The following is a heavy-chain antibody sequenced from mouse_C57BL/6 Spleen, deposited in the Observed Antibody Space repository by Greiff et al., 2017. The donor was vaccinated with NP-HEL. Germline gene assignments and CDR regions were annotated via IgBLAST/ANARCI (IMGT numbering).Heavy chain of an antibody. V-gene: IGHV1-81*01. J-gene: IGHJ2*01. Sequence: VQLQQSGAELARPGASVKLSCKASGYTFTSYGISWVKQRTGQGLEWIGEIYPRSGYTYYNEKFKGKATLTADKSSSTAYMELRSLTSEDSAVYFCASSITTVVPDYWGQGTTLTVSS. CDR1: GYTFTSYG. CDR2: IYPRSGYT. CDR3: ASSITTVVPDY. D-gene: IGHD1-1*01.